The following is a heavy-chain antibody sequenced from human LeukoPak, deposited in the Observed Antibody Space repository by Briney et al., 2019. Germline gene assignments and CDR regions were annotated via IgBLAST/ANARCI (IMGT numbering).Heavy chain of an antibody. CDR2: INLGDYDN. CDR3: ARRPYSGSPNWFDP. J-gene: IGHJ5*02. Sequence: GGSLEISFEASGRGFNNHWNGWVRPRPVKGVEGMGMINLGDYDNKYSPSFQGQVTISLEKYINTAYFQWRSLKSSDTAVYYCARRPYSGSPNWFDPWGQGTLLTLSS. V-gene: IGHV5-51*01. CDR1: GRGFNNHW. D-gene: IGHD1-26*01.